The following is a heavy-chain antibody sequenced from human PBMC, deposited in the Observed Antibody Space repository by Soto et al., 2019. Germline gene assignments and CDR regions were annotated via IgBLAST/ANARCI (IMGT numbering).Heavy chain of an antibody. D-gene: IGHD6-19*01. Sequence: GGSLRLSCAASGFTFSSYGMHWVRQAPGKGLEWVAVIWYDGSNKYYADSVKGRFTISRDNSKNTLYLQMNSLRAEDTAVYYCAREGLNPRIAVATNYFDYWGQGTLVTVSS. CDR1: GFTFSSYG. J-gene: IGHJ4*02. V-gene: IGHV3-33*01. CDR3: AREGLNPRIAVATNYFDY. CDR2: IWYDGSNK.